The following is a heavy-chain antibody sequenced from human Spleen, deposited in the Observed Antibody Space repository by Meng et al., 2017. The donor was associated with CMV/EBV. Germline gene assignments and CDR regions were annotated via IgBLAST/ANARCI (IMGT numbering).Heavy chain of an antibody. V-gene: IGHV3-11*04. CDR2: ISSSGSTI. CDR3: ARAPIDGYNLFDY. D-gene: IGHD5-24*01. J-gene: IGHJ4*02. CDR1: GFTFSDYY. Sequence: CAASGFTFSDYYMSWIRQAPGKGLEWVSYISSSGSTIYYADSVKGRFTISRDNAKNSLYLQMNSLRAEDTAVYYCARAPIDGYNLFDYWGQGTLVTVSS.